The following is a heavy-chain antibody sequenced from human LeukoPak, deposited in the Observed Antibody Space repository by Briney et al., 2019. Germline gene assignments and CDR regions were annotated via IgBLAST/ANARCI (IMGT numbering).Heavy chain of an antibody. CDR2: IIPILGIA. J-gene: IGHJ4*02. CDR1: VGTFSRYA. Sequence: ASVKVSCKASVGTFSRYAISWVRQAPGQGLEWMGRIIPILGIANYAQKFQGRVTITADKSTSTAYMELSSLRSEDTAVYYCARDLVFDSSGYDYWGQGTLVTVSS. D-gene: IGHD3-22*01. V-gene: IGHV1-69*04. CDR3: ARDLVFDSSGYDY.